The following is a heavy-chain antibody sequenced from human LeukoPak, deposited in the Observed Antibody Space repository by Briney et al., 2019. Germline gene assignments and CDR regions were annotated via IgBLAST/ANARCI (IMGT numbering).Heavy chain of an antibody. D-gene: IGHD5-18*01. CDR3: ARGPSIQLWFYFDY. CDR2: IYHSGST. V-gene: IGHV4-4*02. Sequence: SGTLSLACAVSGGSISSSNWWSWVRQPPGKGLEWIGEIYHSGSTNYNPSLKSRVTISVDKSKNQFSLKLSSVTAADTAVYYCARGPSIQLWFYFDYWGQGTLVTVSS. CDR1: GGSISSSNW. J-gene: IGHJ4*02.